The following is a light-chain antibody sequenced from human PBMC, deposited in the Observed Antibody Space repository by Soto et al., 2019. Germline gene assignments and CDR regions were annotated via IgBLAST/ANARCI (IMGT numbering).Light chain of an antibody. J-gene: IGKJ4*01. Sequence: EIVWTPSPGTLSLSPGERATLSCRASQSISRNYLGWYQQNVGQAPRLLIYGASNRATGIPGRLSGSGSGTDFTLNISSMQTEDFATYYCKQSYSTPLTFGGGTKVDIK. CDR2: GAS. CDR3: KQSYSTPLT. V-gene: IGKV3-20*01. CDR1: QSISRNY.